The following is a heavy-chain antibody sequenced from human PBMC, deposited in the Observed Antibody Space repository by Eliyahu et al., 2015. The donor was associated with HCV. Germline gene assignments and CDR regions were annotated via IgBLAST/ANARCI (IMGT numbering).Heavy chain of an antibody. CDR1: GFIFRXYG. V-gene: IGHV3-30*18. CDR3: ANAYGDYEYYYYGMDV. J-gene: IGHJ6*02. Sequence: QVQVVESGGGVVQPGRSLRLSCVASGFIFRXYGMHWVRQAPGKGLEWVAVISYDGSNKYYVDSVKGRFTISRDNPKNTLYLQMNSLRAEDTAVYYCANAYGDYEYYYYGMDVWGQGTTVTVSS. CDR2: ISYDGSNK. D-gene: IGHD4-17*01.